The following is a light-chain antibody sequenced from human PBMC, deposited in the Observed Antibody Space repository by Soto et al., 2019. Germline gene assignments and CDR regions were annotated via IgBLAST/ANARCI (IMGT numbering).Light chain of an antibody. V-gene: IGKV3-11*01. J-gene: IGKJ4*01. CDR3: QQRSDWPST. CDR1: QSVGSY. CDR2: DAS. Sequence: EIVLTQSPVTLSLSPGERATLSCRASQSVGSYFAWYQQKPGQAPRLLIYDASSRATGIPARFSGSGSGTDFTLTISSLEPEDFAVYNCQQRSDWPSTFGGGTRVEIK.